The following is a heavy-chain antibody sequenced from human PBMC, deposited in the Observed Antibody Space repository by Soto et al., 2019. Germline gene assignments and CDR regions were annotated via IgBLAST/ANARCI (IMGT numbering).Heavy chain of an antibody. V-gene: IGHV3-23*01. J-gene: IGHJ4*02. CDR2: ISGNDATT. Sequence: EVQLLESGGGLVQPGGSLRLSCTASGFIFSNYALNWVRQAPGKGLECVSGISGNDATTYYADSVKGRFTISRDNSKSTLYLQMNSLRAEDTAVYYCVKTLRSVHWGQGTLVTVSS. CDR1: GFIFSNYA. CDR3: VKTLRSVH.